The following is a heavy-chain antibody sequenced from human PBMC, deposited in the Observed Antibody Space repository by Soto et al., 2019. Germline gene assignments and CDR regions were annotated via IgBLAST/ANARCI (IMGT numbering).Heavy chain of an antibody. CDR3: TTYDYIRRNYSVRWAY. Sequence: EVQLVESGGGLVKPGGSLRVSCAASGFSISDSWMSWVRQAPGKGLEWVARIKSKTDGGTTDYAAPVTGRFTISRDDSKNTLSLQMNSLKTEDTALYYCTTYDYIRRNYSVRWAYWGLGTMVTVSS. CDR2: IKSKTDGGTT. J-gene: IGHJ4*02. D-gene: IGHD3-16*01. V-gene: IGHV3-15*01. CDR1: GFSISDSW.